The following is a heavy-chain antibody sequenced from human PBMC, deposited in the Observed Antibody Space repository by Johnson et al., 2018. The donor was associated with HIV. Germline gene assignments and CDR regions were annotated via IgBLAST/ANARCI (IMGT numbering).Heavy chain of an antibody. CDR2: LPHDGTNA. D-gene: IGHD4-17*01. V-gene: IGHV3-30-3*01. Sequence: QMQLVESGGGVVQPGRSLRLSCAASGFTFNHYTLHWVRQTPGKGLEWVALLPHDGTNAVYADSVKGRFIISRDNAKNALYLQMNSLRAEDTAVYYCARDGLHQLIDYGDYADRVWAVGATTAFDIWGQGTLVTVSS. J-gene: IGHJ3*02. CDR3: ARDGLHQLIDYGDYADRVWAVGATTAFDI. CDR1: GFTFNHYT.